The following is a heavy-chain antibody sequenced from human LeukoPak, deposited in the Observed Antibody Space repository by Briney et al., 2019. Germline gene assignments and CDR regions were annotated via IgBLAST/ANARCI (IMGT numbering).Heavy chain of an antibody. CDR2: ISYDGSNK. CDR3: ARDTGIISFDY. V-gene: IGHV3-30-3*01. D-gene: IGHD1-14*01. J-gene: IGHJ4*02. Sequence: SGGSLRLSCAASGFTFSSYAMHWVRQAPGKGLEWVAVISYDGSNKYYADSVKGRFTISRDNSKNTLYLQMNSLRAEDTAAYYCARDTGIISFDYWGQGTLVTVSS. CDR1: GFTFSSYA.